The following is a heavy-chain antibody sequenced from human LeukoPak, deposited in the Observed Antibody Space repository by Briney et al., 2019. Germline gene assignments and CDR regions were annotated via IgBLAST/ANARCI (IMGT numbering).Heavy chain of an antibody. CDR3: ARPGSWWFDP. CDR1: GYTFTDYY. J-gene: IGHJ5*02. CDR2: MNPNSAGT. Sequence: ASVKVSCKASGYTFTDYYIHWVRQAPGQGLEWTGWMNPNSAGTNSAQKFQGRVTMTSDTSISTAYMELSSLRSDDTAVYYCARPGSWWFDPWGQGTLVTVSS. V-gene: IGHV1-2*02. D-gene: IGHD3-10*01.